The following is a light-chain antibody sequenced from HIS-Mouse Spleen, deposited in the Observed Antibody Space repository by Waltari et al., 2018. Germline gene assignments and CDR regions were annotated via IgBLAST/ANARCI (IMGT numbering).Light chain of an antibody. J-gene: IGLJ3*02. V-gene: IGLV1-51*01. CDR1: SHHIGHNY. CDR2: DNN. CDR3: GTWDSSLSAWV. Sequence: QSVLTQPPSVSAAPGPKVTLSCSGSSHHIGHNYLSRYQPLPGTAPKLLIYDNNKRPSGIPDRVSGSKAGTSATLGITGLQTGDEADYYCGTWDSSLSAWVFGGGTKLTVL.